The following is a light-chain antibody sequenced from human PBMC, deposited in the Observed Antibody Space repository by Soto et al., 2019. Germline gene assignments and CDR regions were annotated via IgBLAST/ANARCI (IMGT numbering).Light chain of an antibody. V-gene: IGKV3-20*01. J-gene: IGKJ2*01. CDR2: GTS. CDR1: QSLRSTY. Sequence: EIVLTQSPGTLSLSPGERATLSCRASQSLRSTYLAWFQQKPGQAPRLLIYGTSSRATGIPDRFSGSGSGTDFTLTISRLEPEDFAVYYCQQYDSSPHTFGQGTKLEIK. CDR3: QQYDSSPHT.